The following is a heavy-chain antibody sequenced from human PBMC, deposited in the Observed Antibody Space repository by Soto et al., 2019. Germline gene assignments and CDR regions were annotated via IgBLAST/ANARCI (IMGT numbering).Heavy chain of an antibody. CDR2: IGGGGDDT. D-gene: IGHD3-10*01. CDR3: VREGGGLWFGEFAAFDI. V-gene: IGHV3-23*01. J-gene: IGHJ3*02. CDR1: GFTFSNFA. Sequence: GQLLESGGGLVQPGGSLRLSCAASGFTFSNFAMSWVRQAPEKGLEWVSSIGGGGDDTYYADSVKGRFIISRDNSKSTLSLRLNGLRAEDTAVYYCVREGGGLWFGEFAAFDIWGQGTMVTVSS.